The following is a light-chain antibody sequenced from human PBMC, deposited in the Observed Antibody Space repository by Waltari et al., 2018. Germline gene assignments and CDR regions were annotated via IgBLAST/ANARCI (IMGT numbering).Light chain of an antibody. CDR2: VNSDGSH. J-gene: IGLJ3*02. CDR1: SGHSSNV. Sequence: QLVVTQSPSASASLGASVKLTCTLSSGHSSNVIAWLQQHPERGPRYLMKVNSDGSHSRGAEIPGRFSGSSSGAERYLTISNLQSEDEADYYCQTGGHGTWVFGGGTKLTVL. V-gene: IGLV4-69*01. CDR3: QTGGHGTWV.